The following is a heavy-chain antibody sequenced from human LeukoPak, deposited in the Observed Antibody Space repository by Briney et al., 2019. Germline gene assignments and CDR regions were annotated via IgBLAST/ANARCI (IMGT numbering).Heavy chain of an antibody. J-gene: IGHJ6*03. D-gene: IGHD2-2*02. Sequence: PGGSLTLSCAASGFTFSSYWMSWVRQAPGKGLEGVANIKQDGSENYYVDSVKGRFTISRDKAKNSLYLQMNSLRAEDTAVYYCARSGCSSTSCYKKGGYYYYYMDVWGKGTTVTVSS. CDR3: ARSGCSSTSCYKKGGYYYYYMDV. V-gene: IGHV3-7*01. CDR2: IKQDGSEN. CDR1: GFTFSSYW.